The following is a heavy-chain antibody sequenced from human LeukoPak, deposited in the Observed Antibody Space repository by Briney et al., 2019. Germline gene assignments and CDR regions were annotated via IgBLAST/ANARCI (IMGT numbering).Heavy chain of an antibody. D-gene: IGHD2-15*01. V-gene: IGHV1-69*04. J-gene: IGHJ4*02. CDR1: GGTFSSYA. CDR2: IIPILGIA. Sequence: SVKVSCKASGGTFSSYAISWVRQAPGQGLEWMGRIIPILGIANYAQKFQGRVTITADKSTSTAYMELSSLRSEDTAVYYCARASLVAVAAPLDYWGQGTLVTVSS. CDR3: ARASLVAVAAPLDY.